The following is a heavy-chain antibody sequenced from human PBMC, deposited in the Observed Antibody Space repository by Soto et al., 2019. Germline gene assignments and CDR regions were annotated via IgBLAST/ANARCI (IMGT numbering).Heavy chain of an antibody. J-gene: IGHJ6*02. V-gene: IGHV5-10-1*01. D-gene: IGHD6-13*01. CDR1: GCSFTSYW. CDR3: ARHSRIAAAGTDYGMDV. CDR2: IDPSDSYT. Sequence: GESLKISCKGSGCSFTSYWISWVRQMPGKGLEWMGRIDPSDSYTNYSPSFQGHVTISADKSISTAYLQWSSLKASDTAMYYCARHSRIAAAGTDYGMDVWGQGTTVTVS.